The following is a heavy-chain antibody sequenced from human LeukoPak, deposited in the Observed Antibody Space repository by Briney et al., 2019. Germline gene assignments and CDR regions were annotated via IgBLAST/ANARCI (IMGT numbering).Heavy chain of an antibody. CDR1: GFTFSNIW. Sequence: QPGGSLRLSCAASGFTFSNIWMSWVRQAPGKGLEWVANIKHDGSETNYVDSVKGRFTISRDNAKNSLHLQMNSLRVEDTAVYYCAKNGGPHGMDVWGQGTTVTVSS. J-gene: IGHJ6*02. V-gene: IGHV3-7*02. CDR2: IKHDGSET. CDR3: AKNGGPHGMDV. D-gene: IGHD3-16*01.